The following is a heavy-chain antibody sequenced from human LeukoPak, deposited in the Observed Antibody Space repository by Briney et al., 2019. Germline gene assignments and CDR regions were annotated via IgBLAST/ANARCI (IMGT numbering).Heavy chain of an antibody. V-gene: IGHV4-4*07. CDR2: IYTSGST. CDR3: ARDTYIAVAGTNYYYGMDV. D-gene: IGHD6-19*01. Sequence: PSETLSLTCSVSGGSISSYYWSWIRQPAGKGLEWIGRIYTSGSTNYNPSLKSRVTMSVDPSKNQFSLKLSSVTAADTAVYYCARDTYIAVAGTNYYYGMDVWGQGTTVTVS. J-gene: IGHJ6*02. CDR1: GGSISSYY.